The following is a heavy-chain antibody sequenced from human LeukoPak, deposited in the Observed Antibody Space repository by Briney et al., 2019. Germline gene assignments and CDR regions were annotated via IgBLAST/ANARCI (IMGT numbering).Heavy chain of an antibody. CDR2: IRGTGSST. Sequence: PGGSLRLSCGASGFTFSSYAMAWVRQAPGKGLEWVSAIRGTGSSTYYADSVKGRFTISRDNSKSTLYLQMNSLRADDTAVYYCARELPAANDALDIWGQGTLVTVSS. J-gene: IGHJ3*02. V-gene: IGHV3-23*01. CDR3: ARELPAANDALDI. D-gene: IGHD2-2*01. CDR1: GFTFSSYA.